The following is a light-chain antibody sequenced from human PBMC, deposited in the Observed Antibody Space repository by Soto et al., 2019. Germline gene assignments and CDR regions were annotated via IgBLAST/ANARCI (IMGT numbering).Light chain of an antibody. J-gene: IGKJ2*01. CDR1: QRVSTN. CDR3: EEYNNWPYT. V-gene: IGKV3-15*01. Sequence: IVMTQSPATLPVSPGARTTLSCRATQRVSTNLAWYQQKPGQAPRLLIYAAPSRATGVPARLSGSGSGTEFTLTITSLQSEDFALYYCEEYNNWPYTCGQGTRLEVK. CDR2: AAP.